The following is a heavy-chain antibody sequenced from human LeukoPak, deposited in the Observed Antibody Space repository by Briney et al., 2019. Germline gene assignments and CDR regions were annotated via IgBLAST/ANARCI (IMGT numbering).Heavy chain of an antibody. CDR3: AKDWGGDCYSD. D-gene: IGHD2-21*02. J-gene: IGHJ4*02. CDR1: GFTFDDYA. Sequence: GRSLRLSCAASGFTFDDYAMHWVRQAPGKGLEWVSGISWNSGSIGYADSVKGRFTISRDNAKNSLYLQMNSPRAEDTALYYCAKDWGGDCYSDWGQGTLVTVSS. CDR2: ISWNSGSI. V-gene: IGHV3-9*01.